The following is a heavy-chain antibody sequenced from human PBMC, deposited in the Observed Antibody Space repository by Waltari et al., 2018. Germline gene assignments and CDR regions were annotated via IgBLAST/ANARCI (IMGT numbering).Heavy chain of an antibody. CDR1: GGSISSYY. V-gene: IGHV4-59*01. CDR3: ARILIDGSGSYYLDY. D-gene: IGHD3-10*01. Sequence: QVQLQESGPGLVKPSETLSLTCTVSGGSISSYYWSWIRQPPGKGLEWIGYIYYSGSTNDHPSLKSRVTISVDTSKNQFSLKLSSVTAADTAVYYCARILIDGSGSYYLDYWGQGTLVTVSS. CDR2: IYYSGST. J-gene: IGHJ4*02.